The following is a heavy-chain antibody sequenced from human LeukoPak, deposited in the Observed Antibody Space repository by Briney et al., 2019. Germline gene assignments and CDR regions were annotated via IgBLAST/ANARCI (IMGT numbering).Heavy chain of an antibody. CDR2: IYYSGSA. Sequence: SETLSLTCTVSGGSISGFYWGWIRQPPGKGLEWIGFIYYSGSANYNPSLKSRVTMSVDMSKNQFSLKLSSVTAADTAFYYCARDRYSSGWFDYWGQGALVTVSS. V-gene: IGHV4-59*01. CDR3: ARDRYSSGWFDY. CDR1: GGSISGFY. J-gene: IGHJ4*02. D-gene: IGHD6-19*01.